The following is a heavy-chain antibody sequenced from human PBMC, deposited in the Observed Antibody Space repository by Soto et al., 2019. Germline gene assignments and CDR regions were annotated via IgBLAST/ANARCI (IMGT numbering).Heavy chain of an antibody. CDR3: ARGPYYDFWSGFPRDYYYMDV. CDR1: GGTFSSYT. V-gene: IGHV1-69*02. CDR2: IIPILGIA. D-gene: IGHD3-3*01. J-gene: IGHJ6*03. Sequence: SVKVSCKASGGTFSSYTISWVRQAPGQGLEWMGRIIPILGIANYAQKFQGRVTITADKSTSTAYMELSSLRSEDTAVYYCARGPYYDFWSGFPRDYYYMDVWGKGTTVTVSS.